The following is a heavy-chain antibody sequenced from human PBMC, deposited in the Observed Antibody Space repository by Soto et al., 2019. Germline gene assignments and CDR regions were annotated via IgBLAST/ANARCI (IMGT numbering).Heavy chain of an antibody. D-gene: IGHD2-15*01. CDR1: GFTFSSYS. J-gene: IGHJ6*03. V-gene: IGHV3-48*01. Sequence: GGSLRLSCAASGFTFSSYSMNWVRQAPGKGLEWVSYISSSSSTIYYADSVKGRFTISRDNAKNSLYLQMNSLRAEVTAVYYCARVGYCSGGSCYWPDYYMDVWGKGTTVTVSS. CDR3: ARVGYCSGGSCYWPDYYMDV. CDR2: ISSSSSTI.